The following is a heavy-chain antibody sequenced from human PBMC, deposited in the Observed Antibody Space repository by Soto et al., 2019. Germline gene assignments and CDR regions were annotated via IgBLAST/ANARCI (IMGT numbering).Heavy chain of an antibody. CDR1: GYTLTELS. V-gene: IGHV1-24*01. J-gene: IGHJ5*02. CDR2: FDPEDGET. D-gene: IGHD1-1*01. Sequence: ASVKVSCKVSGYTLTELSMHWVRQAPGKGLEWMGGFDPEDGETIYAQKFQGRVTMTEDTSTDTAYMELSSLRSEDTAVYYCATDHGNTGTHRRFDPWGQGTLVTVSS. CDR3: ATDHGNTGTHRRFDP.